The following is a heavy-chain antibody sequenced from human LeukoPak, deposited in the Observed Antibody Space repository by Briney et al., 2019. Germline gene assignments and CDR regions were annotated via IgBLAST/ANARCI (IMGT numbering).Heavy chain of an antibody. CDR1: GFTFSNYG. V-gene: IGHV3-30*02. Sequence: GGSVRLSCAASGFTFSNYGMHWVRQAPGKGLEWVAFIRYDGSRTYYADSVKGRFTISRDNSKNTPYLQMNSLRAEDTAVYYCARITWWSRGYYYYGMDVWGQGTTVTVSS. CDR3: ARITWWSRGYYYYGMDV. J-gene: IGHJ6*02. CDR2: IRYDGSRT. D-gene: IGHD2-15*01.